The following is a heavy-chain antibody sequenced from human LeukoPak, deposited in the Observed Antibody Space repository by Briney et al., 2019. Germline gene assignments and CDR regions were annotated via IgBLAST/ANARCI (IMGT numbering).Heavy chain of an antibody. CDR2: ISGSGGST. CDR1: GFAFSSCA. Sequence: PGGSLRLSCAASGFAFSSCAMSWVRQAPGKGLEWVSAISGSGGSTYYADSVKGRFTISRDNSKNTLYLQMNSLRAEDTAVYYCAKEGQQLVQSYFDYWGQGTLVTVSS. V-gene: IGHV3-23*01. J-gene: IGHJ4*02. D-gene: IGHD6-13*01. CDR3: AKEGQQLVQSYFDY.